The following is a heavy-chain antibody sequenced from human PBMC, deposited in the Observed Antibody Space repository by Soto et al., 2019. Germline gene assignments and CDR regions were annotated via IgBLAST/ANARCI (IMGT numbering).Heavy chain of an antibody. CDR3: ENLLLARDY. CDR2: IYWDDDK. J-gene: IGHJ4*02. V-gene: IGHV2-5*02. Sequence: SGPTLVNPTQTLTLTCTFSGFSLSTSGVAVGWIRQPPGKALEWLALIYWDDDKRYSPSLKSRLTITKDTSKNQVVLTMTKIYPVDPATYYCENLLLARDYWGQGTLVTVSS. D-gene: IGHD2-15*01. CDR1: GFSLSTSGVA.